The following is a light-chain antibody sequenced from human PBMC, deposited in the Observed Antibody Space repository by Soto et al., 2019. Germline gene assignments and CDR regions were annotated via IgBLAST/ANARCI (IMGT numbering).Light chain of an antibody. CDR1: QSVSTY. V-gene: IGKV3-11*01. J-gene: IGKJ4*01. CDR2: DSS. CDR3: QQRRDWPST. Sequence: EIVLTQSPATLSLSPGERATLSCRASQSVSTYLAWYQQKPGQAPRLLIYDSSNRATGTPARFSGSGSGTDFTLTISSLEPEDFAVYYCQQRRDWPSTFGGGTKVQIK.